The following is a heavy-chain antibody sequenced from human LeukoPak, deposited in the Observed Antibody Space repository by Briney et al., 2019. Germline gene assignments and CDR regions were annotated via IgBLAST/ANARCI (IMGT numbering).Heavy chain of an antibody. D-gene: IGHD2-2*01. Sequence: ASVKVSCKASGYTFTGYYMHWVRQAPGQGLEWMGWINPNSGGTNYAQKFQGRVTMTRDTSISTAYMELSRLRSDDTAVYYCTREGDDGSSTTQGYFDYWGQGTLVTVSS. CDR1: GYTFTGYY. V-gene: IGHV1-2*02. CDR2: INPNSGGT. CDR3: TREGDDGSSTTQGYFDY. J-gene: IGHJ4*02.